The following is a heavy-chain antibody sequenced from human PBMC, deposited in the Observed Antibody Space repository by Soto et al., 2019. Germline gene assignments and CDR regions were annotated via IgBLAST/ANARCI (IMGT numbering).Heavy chain of an antibody. V-gene: IGHV1-69*13. J-gene: IGHJ6*02. CDR1: GGTFSSYA. CDR2: IIPIFGTA. D-gene: IGHD6-13*01. CDR3: ARATAAASYYYYGMDV. Sequence: ASVKVSCKASGGTFSSYAISWVRQAPGQGLEWVGGIIPIFGTANYAQKFQGRVTITADESTSTAYMELSSLRSEDTAVYYCARATAAASYYYYGMDVWGQGTTVTVSS.